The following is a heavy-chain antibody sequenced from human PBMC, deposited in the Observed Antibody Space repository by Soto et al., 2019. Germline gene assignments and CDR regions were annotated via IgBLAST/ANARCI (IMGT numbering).Heavy chain of an antibody. J-gene: IGHJ4*02. CDR1: GFPFTTYG. CDR3: VGGQYYFDY. Sequence: QVQLMESGGGVVQPGRSLRLSCAASGFPFTTYGMHWVREGPGKGLEWVAVISYDGSNTYYADSVKGRFTISRDNSKNTLYLQMTSLRPEDTALYYCVGGQYYFDYRGQGTLVTVSS. D-gene: IGHD3-10*01. CDR2: ISYDGSNT. V-gene: IGHV3-30*03.